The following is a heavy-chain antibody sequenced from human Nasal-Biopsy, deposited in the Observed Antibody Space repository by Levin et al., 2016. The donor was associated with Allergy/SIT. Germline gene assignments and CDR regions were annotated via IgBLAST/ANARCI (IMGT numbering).Heavy chain of an antibody. CDR3: TRARRLEITLPDY. J-gene: IGHJ4*02. D-gene: IGHD1-1*01. Sequence: GESLKISCAASGFRFMDYGIHWVRQAPGKGLEWVTVTWDDGYSKHYLDSVKGRFTVSRDYSKNTVSLEMHSLRVEDTAVYYCTRARRLEITLPDYWGQGTVVTVSS. CDR2: TWDDGYSK. CDR1: GFRFMDYG. V-gene: IGHV3-33*01.